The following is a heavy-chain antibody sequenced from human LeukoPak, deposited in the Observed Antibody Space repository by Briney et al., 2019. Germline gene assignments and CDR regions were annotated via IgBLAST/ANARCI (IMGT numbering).Heavy chain of an antibody. D-gene: IGHD6-19*01. CDR2: INPNSGGT. V-gene: IGHV1-2*02. CDR3: ARDLLAVAGFFDY. Sequence: ASVKVSCKASGYTFTGYYMHWVRQAPGQGLEWMGWINPNSGGTNYAQKFQGRVTMTTDTSTSTAYMELRSLRSDDTAVYYCARDLLAVAGFFDYWGQGTLVTVSS. J-gene: IGHJ4*02. CDR1: GYTFTGYY.